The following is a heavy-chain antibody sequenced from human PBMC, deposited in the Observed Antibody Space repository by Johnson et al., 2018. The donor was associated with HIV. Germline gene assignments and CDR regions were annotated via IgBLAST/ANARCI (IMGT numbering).Heavy chain of an antibody. V-gene: IGHV3-30*04. Sequence: QVQLVESGGGVVQPGRSLRLSCAASGFTFSSYAMHWVRQAPAKGLEWVAVISYDGSDKYYAASVKGRFTISRDSSKNTLYLQMNTLRADDTAVYYCAKVHSSSSNGVEIWGQGTMVTVSS. CDR2: ISYDGSDK. D-gene: IGHD6-6*01. J-gene: IGHJ3*02. CDR1: GFTFSSYA. CDR3: AKVHSSSSNGVEI.